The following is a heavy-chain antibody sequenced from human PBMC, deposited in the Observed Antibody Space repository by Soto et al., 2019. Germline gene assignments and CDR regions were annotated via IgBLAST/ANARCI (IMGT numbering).Heavy chain of an antibody. CDR3: ARAQTPTESDH. Sequence: QVQLVQSGAEVKKPGASVKVSCKASGYTFSNYGITWVRQAPGQGLEWMGWINTSNGNTNYEQKVQGIVTMTADTSTSTVYMELRSLTSDDSAVYYCARAQTPTESDHWGQGTLVTVSS. J-gene: IGHJ4*02. D-gene: IGHD4-4*01. CDR1: GYTFSNYG. CDR2: INTSNGNT. V-gene: IGHV1-18*01.